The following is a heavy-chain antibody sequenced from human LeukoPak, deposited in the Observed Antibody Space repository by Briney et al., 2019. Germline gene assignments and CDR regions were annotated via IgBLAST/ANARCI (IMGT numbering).Heavy chain of an antibody. V-gene: IGHV4-39*01. CDR2: IYYSGST. CDR3: ARTIVGAPDY. D-gene: IGHD1-26*01. CDR1: GGSTSSSSHY. Sequence: PSETLSLTCTVSGGSTSSSSHYWGWIRQPPGKGLEWIGSIYYSGSTYYNPSLKSRVTISVDTSKNQFSLKLSSVTAADTAVYYCARTIVGAPDYWGQGTLVTVSS. J-gene: IGHJ4*02.